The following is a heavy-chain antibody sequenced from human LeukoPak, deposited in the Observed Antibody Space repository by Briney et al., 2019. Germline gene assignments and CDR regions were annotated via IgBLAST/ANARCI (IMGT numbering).Heavy chain of an antibody. CDR3: AREVIMVRGVISYGMDV. V-gene: IGHV1-3*01. CDR1: GYTFTSYA. J-gene: IGHJ6*02. D-gene: IGHD3-10*01. CDR2: INAGNGNT. Sequence: GASVKVSCKASGYTFTSYAMHWVRQAPGQRLEWMGWINAGNGNTKYSQKFQGRVTITRDTSASTAYMELSSLRSEDTAVYYCAREVIMVRGVISYGMDVWGQGTTVTVSS.